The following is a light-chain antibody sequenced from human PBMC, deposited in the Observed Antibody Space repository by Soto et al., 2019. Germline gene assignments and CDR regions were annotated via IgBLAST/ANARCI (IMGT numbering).Light chain of an antibody. J-gene: IGKJ1*01. CDR3: QPSYSTPPT. CDR1: QTISHY. CDR2: AAS. V-gene: IGKV1-39*01. Sequence: DIQLTQSPSSLSSYLGDRATITCRASQTISHYLQWYQQKPGRAPKALIHAASRLQSGIPARFSGSGSGTDFTLTISSLQPEDFATYYCQPSYSTPPTFGQGTKVDIK.